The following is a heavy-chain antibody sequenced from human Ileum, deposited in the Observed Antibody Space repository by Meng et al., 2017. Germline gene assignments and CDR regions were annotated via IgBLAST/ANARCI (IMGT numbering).Heavy chain of an antibody. J-gene: IGHJ4*02. CDR1: GGSISGYY. V-gene: IGHV4-59*01. Sequence: SETLSLTCAVSGGSISGYYWHWIRQPPGKGLEWIGYVSYSGGTSYNPSLKSRVTISVDTSKNRFSLKLRSVTAADTAVYYCAREWSSFDYWGQGTLVTVSS. D-gene: IGHD1-26*01. CDR3: AREWSSFDY. CDR2: VSYSGGT.